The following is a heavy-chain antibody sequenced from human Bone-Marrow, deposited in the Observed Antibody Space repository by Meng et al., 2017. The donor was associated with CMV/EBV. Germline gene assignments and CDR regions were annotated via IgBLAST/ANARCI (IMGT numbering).Heavy chain of an antibody. CDR1: GFTFSSYS. D-gene: IGHD6-13*01. CDR2: ISSSGSTI. CDR3: ARDWGQQPAVGFQH. Sequence: GGSLRLSCAASGFTFSSYSMNWVRQAPGKGLEWVSYISSSGSTIYYADSVKGRFTISRDNAKNSLYLQMNSLRAEDTAVYYCARDWGQQPAVGFQHWGQGTLVTVSS. J-gene: IGHJ1*01. V-gene: IGHV3-48*04.